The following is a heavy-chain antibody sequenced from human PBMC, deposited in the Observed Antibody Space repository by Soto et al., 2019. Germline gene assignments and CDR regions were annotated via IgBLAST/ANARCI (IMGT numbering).Heavy chain of an antibody. Sequence: SETLSLTCTVSGGSISSYYWSWIRQPPGKGLEWIGYIYYSGSTNYNPSLKSRVTISVDTSKNQFSLKLSSVTAADTAVYYCARGRDNFDYWGQRTLVTVSS. J-gene: IGHJ4*02. CDR1: GGSISSYY. CDR3: ARGRDNFDY. V-gene: IGHV4-59*01. CDR2: IYYSGST.